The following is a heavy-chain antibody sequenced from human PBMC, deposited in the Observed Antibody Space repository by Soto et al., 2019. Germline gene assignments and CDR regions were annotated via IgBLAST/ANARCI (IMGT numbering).Heavy chain of an antibody. D-gene: IGHD5-12*01. CDR3: ARKDSGYADYMDV. CDR2: IYYSGGT. CDR1: GGSMSRGGYY. V-gene: IGHV4-31*03. Sequence: QVQLQESGPGLVKPSQTLSLTCTVSGGSMSRGGYYWSWISQHPGKGLEWIGYIYYSGGTYYNPSLKSRVTISVDTSENQFSLRLSSVTAADTAVYYCARKDSGYADYMDVWGKGTTVTVSS. J-gene: IGHJ6*03.